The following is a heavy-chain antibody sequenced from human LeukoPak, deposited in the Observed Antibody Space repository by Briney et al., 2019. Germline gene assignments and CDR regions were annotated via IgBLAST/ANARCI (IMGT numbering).Heavy chain of an antibody. CDR2: TTFSGDST. V-gene: IGHV3-21*04. CDR1: GFTFNSYA. D-gene: IGHD3-10*01. CDR3: AKDIRPFYYYGSVDY. Sequence: GGSLRLSCAASGFTFNSYAMNWVRQAPGKGLEWVSSTTFSGDSTYYGDSVKGRFTVSRDNARNSLYLQMNSLRAEDTALYYCAKDIRPFYYYGSVDYWGQGTLVTVSS. J-gene: IGHJ4*02.